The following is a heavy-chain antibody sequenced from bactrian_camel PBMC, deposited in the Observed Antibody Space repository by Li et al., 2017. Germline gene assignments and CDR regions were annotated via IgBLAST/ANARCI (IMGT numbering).Heavy chain of an antibody. D-gene: IGHD1*01. CDR1: EVPSDDSD. CDR2: TINNDGKT. V-gene: IGHV3S61*01. J-gene: IGHJ4*01. Sequence: HVQLVESGGASVQPGGSLRLSCTTSEVPSDDSDMGWYRQAPGNECEWVSTINNDGKTYYANSVKGRFTISQDSARITAYLQMASLKPEDTAVYYCVPVALEERDGLVSCARWSQGTQVTVS.